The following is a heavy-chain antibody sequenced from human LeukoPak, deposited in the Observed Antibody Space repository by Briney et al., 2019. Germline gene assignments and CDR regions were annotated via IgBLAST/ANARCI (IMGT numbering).Heavy chain of an antibody. V-gene: IGHV1-2*02. CDR3: ARPSLPCCSGGSKNWFDP. CDR2: INPNSGGT. CDR1: GYTFTGYY. Sequence: ASVKASCKASGYTFTGYYMHWVRQAPGQGLEWMGWINPNSGGTNYAQKFQGRVTMTRDTSISTAYMELSRLRSDDTAVYYCARPSLPCCSGGSKNWFDPWGQGTLVTVSS. D-gene: IGHD2-15*01. J-gene: IGHJ5*02.